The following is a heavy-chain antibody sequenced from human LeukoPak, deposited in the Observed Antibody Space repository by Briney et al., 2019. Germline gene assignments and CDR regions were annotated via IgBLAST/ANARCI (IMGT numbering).Heavy chain of an antibody. D-gene: IGHD2-15*01. CDR2: ITSSSSSI. CDR1: GFTFRDYV. J-gene: IGHJ4*02. V-gene: IGHV3-23*01. Sequence: GGSLRLSCAASGFTFRDYVMSWVRQAPGKGLVWVSAITSSSSSIYYADSVKGRFTISRDNSKDTLYLQMNSLRAEDTAVYYCARDCTGGSCFSDYWGQGTLVTVSS. CDR3: ARDCTGGSCFSDY.